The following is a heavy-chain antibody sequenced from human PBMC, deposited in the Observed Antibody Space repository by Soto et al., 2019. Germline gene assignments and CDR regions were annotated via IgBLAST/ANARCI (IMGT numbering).Heavy chain of an antibody. CDR1: GYTFTNYD. CDR2: MNPNSGNT. J-gene: IGHJ4*02. CDR3: ARGPTWAGNVDY. D-gene: IGHD1-1*01. Sequence: QVQLVQSGAEVKKPGASVKVSCKASGYTFTNYDINWVRQATGQVIEWMGWMNPNSGNTGYAQKFQGRVTMTRNTPISTAYTELSSLRSEDTAVYYCARGPTWAGNVDYWGQGTLVTVSS. V-gene: IGHV1-8*01.